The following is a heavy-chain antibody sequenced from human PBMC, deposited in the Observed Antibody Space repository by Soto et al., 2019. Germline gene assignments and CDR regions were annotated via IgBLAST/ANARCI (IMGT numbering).Heavy chain of an antibody. J-gene: IGHJ2*01. CDR2: INPSGGST. V-gene: IGHV1-46*01. D-gene: IGHD5-12*01. CDR3: ARDKKMGGWLPNLYFDL. CDR1: GYTFTSYY. Sequence: QVQLVQSGAEVKKPGASVKVSCKASGYTFTSYYMHWVRQAPGQGLEWMGIINPSGGSTSYAQKFQGRVTMTRDTSTSTVYMELSSLRSEDTAVYYCARDKKMGGWLPNLYFDLWGRGTLVTVSS.